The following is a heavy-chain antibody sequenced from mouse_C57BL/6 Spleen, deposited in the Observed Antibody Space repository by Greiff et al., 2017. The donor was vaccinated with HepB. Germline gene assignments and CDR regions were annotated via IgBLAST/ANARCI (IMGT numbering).Heavy chain of an antibody. J-gene: IGHJ2*01. CDR1: GYTFTSYW. D-gene: IGHD1-1*01. Sequence: QVHVKQPGAELVKPGASVKMSCKASGYTFTSYWITWVKQRPGQGLEWIGDIYPGSGSTNYNEKFKSKATLTVDTSSSTAYMQLSSLTSEDSAVYYCARDYYYGSSPLFDYWGQGTTLTVSS. CDR2: IYPGSGST. V-gene: IGHV1-55*01. CDR3: ARDYYYGSSPLFDY.